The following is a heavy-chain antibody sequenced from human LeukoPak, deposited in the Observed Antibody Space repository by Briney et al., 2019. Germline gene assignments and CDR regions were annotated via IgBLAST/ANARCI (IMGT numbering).Heavy chain of an antibody. J-gene: IGHJ6*02. Sequence: SETLSLTCAVYGGSFSAYYWSWIRQPPGKGLEWIGEINHSGSTNYNPSLKSRVTISVDTSKNQFSLKLSSVTAADTAVYYCARVDPDYYYYGMDVWGQGTTVIVSS. CDR3: ARVDPDYYYYGMDV. D-gene: IGHD2-15*01. V-gene: IGHV4-34*01. CDR2: INHSGST. CDR1: GGSFSAYY.